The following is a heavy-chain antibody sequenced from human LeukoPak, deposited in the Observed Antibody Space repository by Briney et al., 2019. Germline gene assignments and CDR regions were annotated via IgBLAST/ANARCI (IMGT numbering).Heavy chain of an antibody. CDR1: GFTLSGCW. Sequence: GGSLRLSCAASGFTLSGCWMTWVRQAPGKGLEWVANIRQDGSEKYYVDSVKGRFTISRDNADNSLLLQMNSLRAEDTAVYYCVRGVGWFDPGGQGTLVTVSA. D-gene: IGHD1-26*01. CDR3: VRGVGWFDP. V-gene: IGHV3-7*04. J-gene: IGHJ5*02. CDR2: IRQDGSEK.